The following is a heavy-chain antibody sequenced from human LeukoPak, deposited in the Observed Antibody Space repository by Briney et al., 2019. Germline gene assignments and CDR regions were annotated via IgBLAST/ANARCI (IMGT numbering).Heavy chain of an antibody. D-gene: IGHD2-2*01. V-gene: IGHV4-4*03. CDR3: ARRGRIVVVPAAGIYYYYGMDV. CDR2: IYHSGIT. CDR1: SDSISSNNW. J-gene: IGHJ6*02. Sequence: PETLSLTCAVSSDSISSNNWWNWVRQPPGKGLEWIGEIYHSGITEYNPSLRSRVTISVDKSKNQFSLKLNSVTAADTAVYYCARRGRIVVVPAAGIYYYYGMDVWGQGTTVTVSS.